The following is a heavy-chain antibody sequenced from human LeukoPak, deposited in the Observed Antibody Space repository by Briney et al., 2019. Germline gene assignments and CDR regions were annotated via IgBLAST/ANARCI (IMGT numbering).Heavy chain of an antibody. D-gene: IGHD3-10*01. V-gene: IGHV3-30*03. Sequence: GKSLRLSRAASGFSFSSFAMHWVRQAPGKGLEWVAVISYDGNNQYYADSVKGRFTISRDNAKNSLYLQMNSLRAEDTALYYCARVGSREWFGELLLFDYWGQGTLVTVSS. CDR3: ARVGSREWFGELLLFDY. J-gene: IGHJ4*02. CDR1: GFSFSSFA. CDR2: ISYDGNNQ.